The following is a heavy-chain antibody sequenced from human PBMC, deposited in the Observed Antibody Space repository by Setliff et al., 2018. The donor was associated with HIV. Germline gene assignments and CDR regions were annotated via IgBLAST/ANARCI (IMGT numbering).Heavy chain of an antibody. CDR3: AKVFFFGVDAFDI. D-gene: IGHD3-10*01. CDR1: GFTVSSNY. Sequence: GGSLRLSCAASGFTVSSNYMSWVRQAPGKGLEWVSTIGAVGSPTFYAESVKGRFTISKDNSKNTLYLQMSSLRDEDTAVYYCAKVFFFGVDAFDIWGQGTMVTVSS. V-gene: IGHV3-23*01. CDR2: IGAVGSPT. J-gene: IGHJ3*02.